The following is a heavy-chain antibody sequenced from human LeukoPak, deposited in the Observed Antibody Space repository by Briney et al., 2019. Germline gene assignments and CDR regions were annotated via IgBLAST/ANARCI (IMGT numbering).Heavy chain of an antibody. CDR3: ARTLDYYFDY. CDR1: GFTFSSYR. V-gene: IGHV3-21*01. Sequence: PGGSLRLACAASGFTFSSYRMNWVRQAPGKGLELVSSISTSSNTIYSQDSVKGRFTISRDNAKTALYLQMNSLRAEDTAVYYCARTLDYYFDYWGQGTLVTVSS. J-gene: IGHJ4*02. D-gene: IGHD1-1*01. CDR2: ISTSSNTI.